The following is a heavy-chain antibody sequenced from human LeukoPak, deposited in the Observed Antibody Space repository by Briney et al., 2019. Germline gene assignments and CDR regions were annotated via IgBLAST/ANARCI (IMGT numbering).Heavy chain of an antibody. CDR3: ARLNSYFDY. J-gene: IGHJ4*02. CDR2: IYYTGST. Sequence: SWVRRAPGKGLECIGYIYYTGSTFYNPSLESRVTISVDTSKNQFSLKLSSVTAADTAVYFCARLNSYFDYWGQGTLVTVSS. V-gene: IGHV4-31*02. D-gene: IGHD1/OR15-1a*01.